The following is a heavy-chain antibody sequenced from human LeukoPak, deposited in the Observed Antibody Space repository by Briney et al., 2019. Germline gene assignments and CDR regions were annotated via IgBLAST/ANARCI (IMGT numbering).Heavy chain of an antibody. CDR3: TRGRSAWGY. Sequence: GGSLRPSCTASGFRFRDYGMSWVRQVPGEGLEWVGYIRSKDYYETGEYAASVKGRFTISRDDSESIAYLQMNSLRTEDTAIYYCTRGRSAWGYWGQGTLVVVSS. J-gene: IGHJ4*02. CDR1: GFRFRDYG. CDR2: IRSKDYYETG. V-gene: IGHV3-49*04. D-gene: IGHD3-3*01.